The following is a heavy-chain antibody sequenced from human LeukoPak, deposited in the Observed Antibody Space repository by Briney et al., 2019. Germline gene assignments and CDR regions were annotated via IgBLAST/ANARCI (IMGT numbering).Heavy chain of an antibody. D-gene: IGHD3-10*01. J-gene: IGHJ3*02. V-gene: IGHV3-7*01. CDR3: ATCFGEDAFDI. CDR1: GFTFSSYW. CDR2: IKQDGSEK. Sequence: GGSLRLSCAASGFTFSSYWMSWVRQAPGKGLEWVANIKQDGSEKYYVDSVKGRFTISRDNAKNSLYLQMNSLRAEDTAVYYCATCFGEDAFDIWGQGTMVTVSS.